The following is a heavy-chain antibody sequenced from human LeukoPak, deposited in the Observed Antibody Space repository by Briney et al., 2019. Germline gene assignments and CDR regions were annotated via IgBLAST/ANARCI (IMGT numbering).Heavy chain of an antibody. CDR2: MNPNSGNT. J-gene: IGHJ4*02. CDR3: ARDAVLMVYAMGLMIGTTTDY. CDR1: GYTFTSYD. Sequence: ASVKVSCKASGYTFTSYDINWVRQATGQGLEWMGWMNPNSGNTGYAQKFQGRVTMTRNTSISTAYLELRSLRSDDTAVYYCARDAVLMVYAMGLMIGTTTDYWGQGTLVTVSS. V-gene: IGHV1-8*01. D-gene: IGHD2-8*01.